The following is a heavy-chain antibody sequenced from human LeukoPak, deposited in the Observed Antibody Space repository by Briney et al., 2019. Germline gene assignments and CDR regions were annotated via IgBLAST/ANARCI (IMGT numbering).Heavy chain of an antibody. J-gene: IGHJ4*02. Sequence: SQTLSLTCAISGDSVSSNRAAWNWTRQSPSRGLEWLGRTYYRSKWYNDYAVSVKSRITINPDTSKNQFSLQLNSVTPEDTAVYYCARVRYYYGSGSYTTFDYWGQGTLVTVSS. D-gene: IGHD3-10*01. CDR3: ARVRYYYGSGSYTTFDY. V-gene: IGHV6-1*01. CDR1: GDSVSSNRAA. CDR2: TYYRSKWYN.